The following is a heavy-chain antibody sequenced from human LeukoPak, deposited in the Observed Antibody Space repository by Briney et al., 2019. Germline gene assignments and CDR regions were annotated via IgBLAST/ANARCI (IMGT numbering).Heavy chain of an antibody. CDR3: ARRKNIVLMVYATEFDY. Sequence: PSETLSLTCTVSGGSISSYYWSWIRQPPGKGLEWIGEINHSGSTNYNPSLKSRVTISVDTSKSQFSLKLSSVTAADTAVYYCARRKNIVLMVYATEFDYWGQGTLVTVSS. CDR1: GGSISSYY. J-gene: IGHJ4*02. V-gene: IGHV4-34*01. CDR2: INHSGST. D-gene: IGHD2-8*01.